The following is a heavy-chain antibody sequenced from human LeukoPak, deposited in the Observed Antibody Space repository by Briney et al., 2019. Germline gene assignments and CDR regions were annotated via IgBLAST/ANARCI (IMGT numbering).Heavy chain of an antibody. V-gene: IGHV4-61*02. J-gene: IGHJ3*02. CDR3: ARVGPSTPLSSDAFDI. Sequence: SETLSLTCTVSGGSISSGSYYWSWIRQPAGKGLEWIGRIYTSGSSNYNPSLRSRVTISVDKSRNQFSLKLSSVTAADTAVYYCARVGPSTPLSSDAFDIWGQGTMVTVSS. CDR2: IYTSGSS. CDR1: GGSISSGSYY.